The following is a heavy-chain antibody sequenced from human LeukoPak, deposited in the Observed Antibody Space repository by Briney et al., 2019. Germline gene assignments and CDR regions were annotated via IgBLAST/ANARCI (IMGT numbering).Heavy chain of an antibody. CDR2: ISGSDGST. Sequence: PGGSLRLSCAASGFTFSSYAMSWVRQAPGKGLEWVSAISGSDGSTYYADSVKGRFTISRDNSKNTLYLQMNSLRAEDTAVYYCAKDDRWYYYYYYMDVWGKGTTVTVSS. CDR3: AKDDRWYYYYYYMDV. J-gene: IGHJ6*03. D-gene: IGHD5-24*01. CDR1: GFTFSSYA. V-gene: IGHV3-23*01.